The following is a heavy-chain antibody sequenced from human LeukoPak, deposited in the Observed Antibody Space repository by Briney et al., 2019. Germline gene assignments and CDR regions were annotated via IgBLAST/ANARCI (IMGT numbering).Heavy chain of an antibody. Sequence: SETLSLTCTVSGGSISSYYWSWIRQPPGKGLEWIGYIYYSGSTSYNPSLKSRVTISVDTSKNQFSLKLSSMTAAATAVYYCARHERESSGWKYFDYWGQGTLVTVSS. CDR1: GGSISSYY. CDR3: ARHERESSGWKYFDY. V-gene: IGHV4-59*08. D-gene: IGHD6-19*01. J-gene: IGHJ4*02. CDR2: IYYSGST.